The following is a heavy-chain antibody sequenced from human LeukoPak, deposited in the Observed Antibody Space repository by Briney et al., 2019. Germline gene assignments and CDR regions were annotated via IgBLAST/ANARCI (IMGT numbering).Heavy chain of an antibody. J-gene: IGHJ5*02. D-gene: IGHD3-22*01. CDR1: GFTFSNYW. CDR3: AKGYYYDSSGYYRSWFDP. V-gene: IGHV3-74*01. CDR2: IRSDGSST. Sequence: GSLRLSCAASGFTFSNYWMHWVRQAPGKGLVWVSRIRSDGSSTTYADFVKGRFTISRDNAKNTLYLQMNSLRDEDTAVYYCAKGYYYDSSGYYRSWFDPWGRGTVVTVSS.